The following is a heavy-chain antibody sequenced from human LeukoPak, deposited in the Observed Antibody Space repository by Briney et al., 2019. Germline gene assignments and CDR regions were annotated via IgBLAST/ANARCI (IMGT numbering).Heavy chain of an antibody. J-gene: IGHJ5*02. Sequence: SETLSLTCTVSGGSISSGDYYWGWIRQPPGKGLEWIGYIYYSGSTYYNPSLKSRVTISVDTSKNQFSLKLGSVTAADTAVYYCARAGAYCSSTSCYGQNWFDPWGQGTLVTVSS. V-gene: IGHV4-30-4*08. D-gene: IGHD2-2*01. CDR2: IYYSGST. CDR1: GGSISSGDYY. CDR3: ARAGAYCSSTSCYGQNWFDP.